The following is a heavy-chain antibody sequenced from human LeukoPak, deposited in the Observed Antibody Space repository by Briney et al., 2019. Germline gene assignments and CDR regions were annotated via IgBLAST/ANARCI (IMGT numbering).Heavy chain of an antibody. CDR3: ATRYGRSEGN. J-gene: IGHJ4*02. V-gene: IGHV3-23*01. D-gene: IGHD4-17*01. Sequence: GGSLRLSCAASGFTFSSYAMSWVRQAPGKGLEWVSAISGSGTSTYYADSVKGRFTISRDNSKNTLYLQMNFLRAEDTAVYYCATRYGRSEGNWGQGGLVAVCS. CDR1: GFTFSSYA. CDR2: ISGSGTST.